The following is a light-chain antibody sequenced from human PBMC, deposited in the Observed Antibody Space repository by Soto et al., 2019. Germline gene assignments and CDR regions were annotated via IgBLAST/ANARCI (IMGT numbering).Light chain of an antibody. CDR2: DES. CDR3: QKYGSSPQT. CDR1: QSVSSY. J-gene: IGKJ1*01. V-gene: IGKV3-20*01. Sequence: EIVLTQSPATLSLSPGESATLSCRASQSVSSYLAWYQQKTGQAPRLLIYDESNRATGIPDRFSGSGSGADLNLTISRLEPEDFAVYYCQKYGSSPQTCGQGTKVDIK.